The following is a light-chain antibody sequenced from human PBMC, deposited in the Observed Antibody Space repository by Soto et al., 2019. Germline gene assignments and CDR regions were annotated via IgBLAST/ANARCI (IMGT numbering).Light chain of an antibody. Sequence: EIVLTQFPATLSLSPGERATLSCRASQSVSRYLAWYQQKPGQAPRLLIYDASNRATGVPARFSGSGSGTDFTLTISSLQSEDFAVYYCQQYNNWVLLTFGGGTKVDIK. CDR1: QSVSRY. V-gene: IGKV3-11*01. CDR3: QQYNNWVLLT. J-gene: IGKJ4*01. CDR2: DAS.